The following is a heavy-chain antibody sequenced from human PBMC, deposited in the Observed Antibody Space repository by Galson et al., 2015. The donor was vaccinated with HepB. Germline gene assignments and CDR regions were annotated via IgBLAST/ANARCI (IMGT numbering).Heavy chain of an antibody. CDR1: GFTFSSYG. D-gene: IGHD3-22*01. CDR3: AKGMAGRVVITDYYYYGMDV. V-gene: IGHV3-30*18. Sequence: SLRLSCAASGFTFSSYGMHWVRQAPGKGLEWVAVISYDGSNKYYADSVKGRFTISRDNSKNTLYLQMNSLRAEDTAVYYCAKGMAGRVVITDYYYYGMDVWGQGTTVTVSS. J-gene: IGHJ6*02. CDR2: ISYDGSNK.